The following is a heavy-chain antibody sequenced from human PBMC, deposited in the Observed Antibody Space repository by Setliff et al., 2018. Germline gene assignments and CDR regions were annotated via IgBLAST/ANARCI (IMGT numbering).Heavy chain of an antibody. J-gene: IGHJ4*02. Sequence: GGSLRLSCAASGFTFNIYWMHWVRQVPGKGLVWVSRISRDQKTIQYADSVKGRFTISRDNSKNTLYLQMNSLRAEDTAVYYCGRYDSWGQGTLVTVSS. CDR1: GFTFNIYW. CDR2: ISRDQKTI. V-gene: IGHV3-74*03. D-gene: IGHD3-16*02. CDR3: GRYDS.